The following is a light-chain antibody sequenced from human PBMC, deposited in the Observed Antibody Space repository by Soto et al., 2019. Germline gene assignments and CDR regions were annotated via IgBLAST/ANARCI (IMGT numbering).Light chain of an antibody. CDR2: DAS. V-gene: IGKV1-33*01. Sequence: DIQMTQSPSSLSASVGDRVTITCQASQDISNYLNWYQQKPGKAPKLLIYDASNLETGVLSRFSGSGSGTDFTFTISSLQPEDIATYYCQQYDNLLIFTFGPGTKVDIK. J-gene: IGKJ3*01. CDR1: QDISNY. CDR3: QQYDNLLIFT.